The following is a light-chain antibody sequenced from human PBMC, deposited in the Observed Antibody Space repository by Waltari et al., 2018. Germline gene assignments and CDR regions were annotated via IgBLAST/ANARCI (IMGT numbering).Light chain of an antibody. CDR1: SDDVGRYKF. CDR2: DVT. J-gene: IGLJ2*01. V-gene: IGLV2-14*03. Sequence: QSALTQPAAVSGSPGQSITISCTGSSDDVGRYKFVSWYQQHPGKVPKPLIFDVTDRPSGVSDRFSGSKSGNTASLTISGLQPEDEADYYCSSHTTSSTLVFGGGTRVTVL. CDR3: SSHTTSSTLV.